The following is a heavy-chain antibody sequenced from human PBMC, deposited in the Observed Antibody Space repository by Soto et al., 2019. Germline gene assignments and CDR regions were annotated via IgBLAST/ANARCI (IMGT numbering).Heavy chain of an antibody. CDR2: IYYSGST. J-gene: IGHJ4*02. Sequence: SETLSLTCTVSGGSINGYYWSWIRQPPGKGLEWIGYIYYSGSTNYNPSLKSRVTISVDTSKNQFSLQLSSVTAADTAVYYCARALDYYYDSSGYVFDYWGQGTLVTVSS. CDR3: ARALDYYYDSSGYVFDY. V-gene: IGHV4-59*01. D-gene: IGHD3-22*01. CDR1: GGSINGYY.